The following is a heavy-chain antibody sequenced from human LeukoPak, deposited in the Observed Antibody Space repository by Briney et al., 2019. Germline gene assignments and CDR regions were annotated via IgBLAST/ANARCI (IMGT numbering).Heavy chain of an antibody. CDR1: GFTFDDYA. V-gene: IGHV3-9*01. D-gene: IGHD1-26*01. CDR2: ISWNSGTI. CDR3: AKDMVGASYGMDV. Sequence: TGGSLRLSCAASGFTFDDYAMHWVRQAPRKGLEWVSGISWNSGTIGYADSVQGRFTISRDNAKNSLYLQMNSLRTEDTALYYCAKDMVGASYGMDVWGQGTTVTVSS. J-gene: IGHJ6*02.